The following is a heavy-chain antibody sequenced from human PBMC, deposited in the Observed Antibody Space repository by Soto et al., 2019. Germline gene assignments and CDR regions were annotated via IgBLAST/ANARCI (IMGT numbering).Heavy chain of an antibody. CDR1: GFTFSGSA. Sequence: EVQLVESGGGLVQPGGSLKLSCAASGFTFSGSAMHWVRQASGKGLEWVGRIRNKANNYATAYAVSVKGRFTISRDDSRNTAYLQMNILKTEDTAVYYCARGVYDFWSGHPKGLDYWGQGTVVTVSS. CDR3: ARGVYDFWSGHPKGLDY. J-gene: IGHJ4*02. D-gene: IGHD3-3*01. CDR2: IRNKANNYAT. V-gene: IGHV3-73*02.